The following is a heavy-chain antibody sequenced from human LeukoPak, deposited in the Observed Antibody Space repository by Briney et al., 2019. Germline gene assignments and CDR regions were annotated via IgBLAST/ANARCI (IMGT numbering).Heavy chain of an antibody. CDR3: ARGVRIAVAGYIDY. CDR2: ISYDGSNK. J-gene: IGHJ4*02. Sequence: GRSLRLSCAASGFTFSSYAMHWVRQATGKGLEWVAVISYDGSNKNYADSVKGRFTISRDNSKNTLYLQMNSLRAEDTTVYYCARGVRIAVAGYIDYWGQGTLVTVSS. CDR1: GFTFSSYA. D-gene: IGHD6-19*01. V-gene: IGHV3-30*04.